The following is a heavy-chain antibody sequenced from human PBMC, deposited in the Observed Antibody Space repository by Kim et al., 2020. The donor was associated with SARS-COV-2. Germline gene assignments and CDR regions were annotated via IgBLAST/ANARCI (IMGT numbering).Heavy chain of an antibody. CDR1: GFTFTTYG. CDR2: ISVSGQST. V-gene: IGHV3-23*01. D-gene: IGHD6-19*01. J-gene: IGHJ4*02. Sequence: GGSLRLSCVASGFTFTTYGMSWVRQAPGKGPEWVSVISVSGQSTYYLDSVKGRFTVSRDNSKNTVYLHMNGLTADDTAIYFCAKRRTSGWLREDFDFWGQETVVTVSS. CDR3: AKRRTSGWLREDFDF.